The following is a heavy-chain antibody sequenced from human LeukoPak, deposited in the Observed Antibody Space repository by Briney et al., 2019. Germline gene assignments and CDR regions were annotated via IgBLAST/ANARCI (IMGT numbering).Heavy chain of an antibody. J-gene: IGHJ3*02. V-gene: IGHV3-21*01. CDR1: GFTFSSYS. Sequence: GGSLRLSWAASGFTFSSYSMNWVSQAPGKGLEWVSSISSSSSYIYYADSVKGRFTISRDNAKNSLYLQMNSLRAEDTAVYYCAREYTNDAFDIWGQGTMVTVSS. CDR2: ISSSSSYI. D-gene: IGHD1-1*01. CDR3: AREYTNDAFDI.